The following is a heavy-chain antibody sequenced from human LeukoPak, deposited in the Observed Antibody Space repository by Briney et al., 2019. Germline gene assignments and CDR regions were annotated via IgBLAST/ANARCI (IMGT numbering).Heavy chain of an antibody. CDR3: ARGQVRFLEWLGWFDP. V-gene: IGHV4-34*01. D-gene: IGHD3-3*01. J-gene: IGHJ5*02. CDR1: GGSFSGYY. CDR2: IYHSGST. Sequence: PSETLSLTCAVYGGSFSGYYWSWIRQPPGKGLEWIGYIYHSGSTYYNPSLKSRVTISVDRSKNQFSLKLSSVTAADTAVYYCARGQVRFLEWLGWFDPWGQGTLVTVSS.